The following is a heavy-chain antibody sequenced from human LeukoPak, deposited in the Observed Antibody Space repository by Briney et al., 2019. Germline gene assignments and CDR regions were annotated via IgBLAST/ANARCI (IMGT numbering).Heavy chain of an antibody. V-gene: IGHV1-69*13. J-gene: IGHJ4*02. CDR1: GGTFSSYA. Sequence: ASVKVSCKASGGTFSSYAISWVRQAPGQGLEWMGGIIPIFGTANYAQKFQGRVTITADESTSTAYMELSSLRSEDTAVYYCVIAKIKQWLVTDYWGQGTLVTVSS. D-gene: IGHD6-19*01. CDR2: IIPIFGTA. CDR3: VIAKIKQWLVTDY.